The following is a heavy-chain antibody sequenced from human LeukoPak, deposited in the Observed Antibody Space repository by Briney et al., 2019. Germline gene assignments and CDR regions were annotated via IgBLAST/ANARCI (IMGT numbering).Heavy chain of an antibody. V-gene: IGHV4-59*01. CDR2: IYYSGST. CDR1: GGSISSYY. D-gene: IGHD3-10*01. CDR3: ARSMVRGVSPFDY. J-gene: IGHJ4*02. Sequence: SETLSLTCTVSGGSISSYYWSWIRQPPGKGLEWIGYIYYSGSTNYNPSLKSRVTISVDTSKNQFSLKLSSVTAADTAVYYCARSMVRGVSPFDYWGQGTLVTVSS.